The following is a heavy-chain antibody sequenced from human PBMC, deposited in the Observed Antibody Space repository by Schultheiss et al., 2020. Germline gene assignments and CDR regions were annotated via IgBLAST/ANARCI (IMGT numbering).Heavy chain of an antibody. Sequence: SETLSLTCTVSGGSISSYYWSWIRQPPGKGLEWIGSIYYSGSTYYNPSFESRITISVDTSKNQFSLKLSSVTVADTAVYYCARESGDYRRRDYYYYYMDVWGKGTTVTVSS. CDR3: ARESGDYRRRDYYYYYMDV. CDR1: GGSISSYY. J-gene: IGHJ6*03. D-gene: IGHD7-27*01. CDR2: IYYSGST. V-gene: IGHV4-59*05.